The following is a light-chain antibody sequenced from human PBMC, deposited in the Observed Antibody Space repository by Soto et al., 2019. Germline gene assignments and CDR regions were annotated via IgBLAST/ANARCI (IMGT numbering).Light chain of an antibody. Sequence: EVVLTQSPGTLSLSPGERATLSCRASQTVDSTYLAWYQQKPGQAPRLPIYRASSRAAGVPDRFSGSGSGTDFTLTISKLAPEDFAVYYCQQYDTSPPLYTFGQGTKLEIK. V-gene: IGKV3-20*01. J-gene: IGKJ2*01. CDR3: QQYDTSPPLYT. CDR1: QTVDSTY. CDR2: RAS.